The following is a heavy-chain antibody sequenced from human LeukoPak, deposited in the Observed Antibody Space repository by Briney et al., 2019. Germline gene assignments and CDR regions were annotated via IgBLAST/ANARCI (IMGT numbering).Heavy chain of an antibody. V-gene: IGHV3-23*01. Sequence: GGSLRLSCVASGFIFRNYAMSWVRQAPGKGLEWVSAISGSGGSTYYADSVKGRFTISRDNSKNTLYLQMNSLRAEDTAVYYCAKGSWGYRPHFDYWGQGTLVTVSS. CDR1: GFIFRNYA. CDR2: ISGSGGST. J-gene: IGHJ4*02. D-gene: IGHD3-16*01. CDR3: AKGSWGYRPHFDY.